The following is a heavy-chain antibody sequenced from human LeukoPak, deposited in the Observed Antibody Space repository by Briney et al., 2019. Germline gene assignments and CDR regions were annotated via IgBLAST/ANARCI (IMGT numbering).Heavy chain of an antibody. J-gene: IGHJ4*02. CDR2: ISSSSSYI. V-gene: IGHV3-21*01. D-gene: IGHD1-26*01. CDR1: GFTFSSYS. Sequence: GGSLRLSCAASGFTFSSYSMNWVRQAPGKGLEWVSSISSSSSYIYYADSVKGRFTISRDYAKNSLYLQMNSLRAEDTAVYYCARTGGSYPYYFEYWGQGTLVTVSS. CDR3: ARTGGSYPYYFEY.